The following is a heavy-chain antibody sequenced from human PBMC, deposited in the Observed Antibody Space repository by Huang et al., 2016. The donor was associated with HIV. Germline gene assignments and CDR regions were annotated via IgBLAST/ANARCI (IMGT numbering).Heavy chain of an antibody. V-gene: IGHV4-30-4*08. D-gene: IGHD3-3*01. CDR3: ARAPATHSVFFY. CDR1: GDSIRSGGYY. J-gene: IGHJ4*02. Sequence: QVQLQESGPGLVKPSQTLSLTCTVSGDSIRSGGYYWTWIRQSPATGLEWIGYIYYRGSSDYNPSLKSRVSISIDSFKNRVSLKLKSVTVADTAVYYCARAPATHSVFFYWGQGTLVTVSA. CDR2: IYYRGSS.